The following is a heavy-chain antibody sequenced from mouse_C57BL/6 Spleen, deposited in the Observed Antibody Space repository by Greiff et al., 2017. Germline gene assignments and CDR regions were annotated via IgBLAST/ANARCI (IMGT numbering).Heavy chain of an antibody. CDR1: GFTFSSYT. CDR2: ISGGGGNT. D-gene: IGHD4-1*01. J-gene: IGHJ3*01. V-gene: IGHV5-9*01. CDR3: ARQPGGFAY. Sequence: EVHLVESGGGLVKPGGSLKLSCAASGFTFSSYTMSWVRPTPEKRLEWVATISGGGGNTYYPDSVKGRFTISRDKAKNTLYMQMSSLRSEDTALYYCARQPGGFAYWGQGTLVTVSA.